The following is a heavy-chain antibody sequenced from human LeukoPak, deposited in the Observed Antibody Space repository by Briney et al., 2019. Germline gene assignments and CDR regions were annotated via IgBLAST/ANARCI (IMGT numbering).Heavy chain of an antibody. CDR2: ISAYNGNT. J-gene: IGHJ3*02. Sequence: ASVKVSCKASGYTFTSYGISWVRQAPGQGLEWMGWISAYNGNTNYAQKLRGRVTMTTETSTSTAYMELRSLRSDDTAVYYCARDAYYDFWSGYQGAFDIWGQGTMVTVSS. V-gene: IGHV1-18*01. CDR3: ARDAYYDFWSGYQGAFDI. D-gene: IGHD3-3*01. CDR1: GYTFTSYG.